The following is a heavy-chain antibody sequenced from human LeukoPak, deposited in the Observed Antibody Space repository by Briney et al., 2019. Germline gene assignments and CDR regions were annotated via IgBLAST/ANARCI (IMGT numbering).Heavy chain of an antibody. Sequence: GASAKVSCKASGYTFTGYYMHWVRQAPGQGLEWMGWINPNSGGTNYAQKFQGRVTMTRDTSISTAYMELSRLRSDDTAVYYCARDPGYCSSTSCYPYFDYWGQGTLVTVSS. J-gene: IGHJ4*02. CDR1: GYTFTGYY. D-gene: IGHD2-2*03. CDR3: ARDPGYCSSTSCYPYFDY. CDR2: INPNSGGT. V-gene: IGHV1-2*02.